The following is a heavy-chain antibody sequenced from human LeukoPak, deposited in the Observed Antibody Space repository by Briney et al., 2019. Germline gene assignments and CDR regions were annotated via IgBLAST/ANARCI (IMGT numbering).Heavy chain of an antibody. CDR2: IRYDGSNK. V-gene: IGHV3-30*02. D-gene: IGHD1-26*01. CDR3: AKGVRGSYYDDAFDI. CDR1: GFTFSSYG. J-gene: IGHJ3*02. Sequence: PGGSLRLSCAASGFTFSSYGMHWVRQAPGKGLEWVALIRYDGSNKYYADSVKGRFTISRDNSKNTLYLQMNSLRAEDTAVYYCAKGVRGSYYDDAFDIWGQGTMVTVSS.